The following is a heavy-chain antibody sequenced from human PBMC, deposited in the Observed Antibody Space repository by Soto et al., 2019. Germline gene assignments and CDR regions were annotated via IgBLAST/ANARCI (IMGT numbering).Heavy chain of an antibody. D-gene: IGHD4-17*01. CDR1: GGSISSYY. CDR2: IYYSGST. CDR3: AKGFDSGDTKHIDH. V-gene: IGHV4-59*01. Sequence: PSETLSLTCTVSGGSISSYYWSWIRQPPGKGLEWIGYIYYSGSTNYNPSLKSRVTISVDTSKNQFSLKLSSVTAADTAVYYCAKGFDSGDTKHIDHWGQGTLVTVSS. J-gene: IGHJ4*02.